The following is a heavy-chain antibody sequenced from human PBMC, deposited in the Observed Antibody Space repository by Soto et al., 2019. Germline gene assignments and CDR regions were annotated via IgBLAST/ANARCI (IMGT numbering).Heavy chain of an antibody. V-gene: IGHV3-49*03. CDR1: GFTFVDYA. CDR3: TRDAYCSSTSCYGNRHGGFDY. D-gene: IGHD2-2*01. Sequence: PGGSLRLSCTASGFTFVDYAIICFRQAPGKGLEWVGFIRSKAYGGTTEYAASVKGRFTILRDDSKSIAYLQMNSLKTEDTAVYYCTRDAYCSSTSCYGNRHGGFDYWGQGTLVTVSS. J-gene: IGHJ4*02. CDR2: IRSKAYGGTT.